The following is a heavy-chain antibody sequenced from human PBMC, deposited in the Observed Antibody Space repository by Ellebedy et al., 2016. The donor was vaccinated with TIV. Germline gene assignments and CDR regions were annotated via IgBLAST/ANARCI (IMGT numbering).Heavy chain of an antibody. Sequence: GGSLRLSCAASRFSFSSYWMSWVRQAPGKGLEWVANINQLESERHYVDAVRGRFTISRDNAKNSLYLQMNSLRAEDTAVYYCVRGVGSSGSYWGQGTLVTVSS. J-gene: IGHJ4*02. CDR2: INQLESER. V-gene: IGHV3-7*03. D-gene: IGHD6-25*01. CDR3: VRGVGSSGSY. CDR1: RFSFSSYW.